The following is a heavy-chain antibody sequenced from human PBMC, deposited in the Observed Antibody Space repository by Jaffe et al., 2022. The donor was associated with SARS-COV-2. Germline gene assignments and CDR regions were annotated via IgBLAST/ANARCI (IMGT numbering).Heavy chain of an antibody. CDR3: ARIPAYGDSDGPWGWFDP. J-gene: IGHJ5*02. CDR2: IFSNDEK. V-gene: IGHV2-26*01. D-gene: IGHD4-17*01. CDR1: GFSLSNARMG. Sequence: QVTLKESGPVLVKPTETLTLTCTVSGFSLSNARMGVSWIRQPPGKALEWLAHIFSNDEKSYSTSLKSRLTISKDTSKSQVVLTMTNMDPVDTATYYCARIPAYGDSDGPWGWFDPWGQGTLVTVSS.